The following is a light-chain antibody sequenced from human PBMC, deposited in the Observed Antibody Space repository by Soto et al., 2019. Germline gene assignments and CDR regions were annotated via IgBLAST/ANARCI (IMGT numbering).Light chain of an antibody. CDR3: QHSFNIPYT. V-gene: IGKV1-39*01. J-gene: IGKJ2*01. Sequence: DIKMTQSPSSLSASVGDRATITCRASQTISTNLNWYQQNPGKAPKLLIYAASNLQSGVPSRFSGSGSGTDFTLTINSLQPEDFATYYCQHSFNIPYTFGQGTKLEIK. CDR1: QTISTN. CDR2: AAS.